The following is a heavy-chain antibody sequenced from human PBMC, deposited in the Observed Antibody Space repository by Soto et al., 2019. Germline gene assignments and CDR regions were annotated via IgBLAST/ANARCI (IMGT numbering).Heavy chain of an antibody. D-gene: IGHD2-2*01. CDR3: ARVVPGPASWLVP. J-gene: IGHJ5*02. Sequence: VKVFCKTSGYTFSNYGITWVRQAPGQPLEWLGWISLYSDGTNYAQKFQGRGSMTTDTSTTTAYMELRSLRSDDTAVYYCARVVPGPASWLVPSGQGTMLTV. CDR2: ISLYSDGT. CDR1: GYTFSNYG. V-gene: IGHV1-18*01.